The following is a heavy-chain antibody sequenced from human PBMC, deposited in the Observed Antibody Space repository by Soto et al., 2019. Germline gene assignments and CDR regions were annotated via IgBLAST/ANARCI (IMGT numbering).Heavy chain of an antibody. CDR3: AKDYYHFWSGYYTTIDY. Sequence: EVQPVESGGGLVQPGGSLRLSCAASGFTFSSYATSWVRQAPGKGLEWVSAISGSGGSTYYADSVKGRFTISRDNSKNTLYLQMNSLSAEDTAVYYCAKDYYHFWSGYYTTIDYWGQRTLVTVSS. D-gene: IGHD3-3*01. CDR1: GFTFSSYA. V-gene: IGHV3-23*04. CDR2: ISGSGGST. J-gene: IGHJ4*02.